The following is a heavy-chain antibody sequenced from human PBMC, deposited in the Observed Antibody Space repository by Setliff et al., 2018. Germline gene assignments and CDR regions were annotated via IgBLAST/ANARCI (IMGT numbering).Heavy chain of an antibody. CDR3: ARGHRSAMAAAGTVYGMDV. CDR2: ISAYNGNT. CDR1: GYTFTSYG. J-gene: IGHJ6*02. Sequence: ASVKVSCKASGYTFTSYGISWVRQAPGQGLEWMGWISAYNGNTNYAQKLQGRVTITRDTSASTAYMELSSLRSEDTAVYYCARGHRSAMAAAGTVYGMDVWGQGTTVTVS. V-gene: IGHV1-18*01. D-gene: IGHD6-13*01.